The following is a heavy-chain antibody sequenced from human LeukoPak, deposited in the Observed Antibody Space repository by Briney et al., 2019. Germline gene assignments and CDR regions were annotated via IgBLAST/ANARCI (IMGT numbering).Heavy chain of an antibody. Sequence: GGSLGLSCAASRFTFSGYSMNWVRQPPGKGLEWVSYISSSSSSIYYADSVKGRFTISRDNAKSSLFLQMNSLRAEDTAVYYCARIMTTVTTVEYWGQGILVTVSS. CDR1: RFTFSGYS. CDR3: ARIMTTVTTVEY. V-gene: IGHV3-48*01. CDR2: ISSSSSSI. J-gene: IGHJ4*02. D-gene: IGHD4-17*01.